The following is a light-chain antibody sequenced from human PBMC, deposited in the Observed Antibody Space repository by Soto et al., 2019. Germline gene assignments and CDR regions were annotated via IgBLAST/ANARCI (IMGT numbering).Light chain of an antibody. CDR3: QQAHTFPWT. Sequence: DLPMTQSPSSVSASVGDRVTITCRASQGVGSWLAWYQQKPGKAPKLLIYGASNLQSGVPSRFSGSGSGTDFTLTISSLQPEDFATYYCQQAHTFPWTFGQGTKVEIK. V-gene: IGKV1-12*01. CDR2: GAS. J-gene: IGKJ1*01. CDR1: QGVGSW.